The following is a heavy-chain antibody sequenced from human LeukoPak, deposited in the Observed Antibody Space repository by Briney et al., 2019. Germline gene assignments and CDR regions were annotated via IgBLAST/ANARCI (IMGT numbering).Heavy chain of an antibody. CDR1: GFTFSSYS. J-gene: IGHJ4*02. V-gene: IGHV3-21*04. CDR3: AKDGVTDY. D-gene: IGHD3-10*01. CDR2: ISSSSSYI. Sequence: PGGSLRLSCAASGFTFSSYSMNWVRQAPGKGLEWVSSISSSSSYIYYADSVKGRFTISRDNSKNTLYLQMNSLRAEDTAVYYCAKDGVTDYWGQGTLVTVSS.